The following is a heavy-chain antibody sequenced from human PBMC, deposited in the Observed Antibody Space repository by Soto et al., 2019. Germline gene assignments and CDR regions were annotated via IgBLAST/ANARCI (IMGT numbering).Heavy chain of an antibody. Sequence: ASVKVSCKASGYTFTGYYMHWVRQAPGQGLEWMGWINPNSGGTNYAQKFQGRVTMTRDTSISTAYMELSRLRSDDTAVYYCARVTGGSSWSRPAYGMDVWGQGTTVTVSS. CDR3: ARVTGGSSWSRPAYGMDV. V-gene: IGHV1-2*02. CDR1: GYTFTGYY. D-gene: IGHD6-13*01. CDR2: INPNSGGT. J-gene: IGHJ6*02.